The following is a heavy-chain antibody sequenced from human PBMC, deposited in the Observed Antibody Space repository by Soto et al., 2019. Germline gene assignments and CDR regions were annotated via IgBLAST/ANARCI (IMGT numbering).Heavy chain of an antibody. Sequence: QVQLVESGGGVVQPGRSLRLSCAASGFTFSHYAMHWVRQAPGKGLEWVALMSYDGSNEYYADSVKGRFTISRDNSKNTLELPMNSLRAEDTAVYYCAKDGSHNFDYWGQGTLVTVSS. V-gene: IGHV3-30*18. D-gene: IGHD1-26*01. CDR3: AKDGSHNFDY. CDR1: GFTFSHYA. J-gene: IGHJ4*02. CDR2: MSYDGSNE.